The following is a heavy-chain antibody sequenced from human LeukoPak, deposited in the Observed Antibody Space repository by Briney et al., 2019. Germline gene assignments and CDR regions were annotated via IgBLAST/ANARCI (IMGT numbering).Heavy chain of an antibody. CDR1: GGSISSYY. D-gene: IGHD3-9*01. CDR2: IYYSGST. V-gene: IGHV4-59*12. Sequence: PSETLSLTCTVSGGSISSYYWSWIRQPPGKGLEWIGYIYYSGSTNYNPSLKSRVTISVDTSKNQFSLKLSSVTAADTAVYYCARTLFDYDILTGYLYYFDYWGQGTLVTVSS. CDR3: ARTLFDYDILTGYLYYFDY. J-gene: IGHJ4*02.